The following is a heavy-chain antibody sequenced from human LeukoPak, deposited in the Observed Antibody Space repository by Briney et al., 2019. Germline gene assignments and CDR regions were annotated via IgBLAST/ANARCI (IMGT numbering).Heavy chain of an antibody. J-gene: IGHJ5*02. V-gene: IGHV3-23*01. CDR1: GFTFSSYA. CDR3: ASHYDYVWGNP. CDR2: MPGSGGDT. Sequence: GGSLRLSCAASGFTFSSYAMSWVRQAPGGGLEWVSGMPGSGGDTFYADSVKGRFTISRDNSKNTLFLQMNSLRAEDTTVYYCASHYDYVWGNPWGQGTLVTVSS. D-gene: IGHD3-16*01.